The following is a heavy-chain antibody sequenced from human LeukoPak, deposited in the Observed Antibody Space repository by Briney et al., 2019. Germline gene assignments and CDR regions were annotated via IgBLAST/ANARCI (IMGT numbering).Heavy chain of an antibody. Sequence: KPSETLSLTCTVSGGSISSYYWSWIRQPPGKGLEWIGYIYYSGSTNYNPSLKSRVTISVDTPKNQFSLKLSSVTAADTAVYYCARHPAGKTNYYGMDVWGQGTTVTVSS. J-gene: IGHJ6*02. CDR1: GGSISSYY. D-gene: IGHD1/OR15-1a*01. CDR2: IYYSGST. CDR3: ARHPAGKTNYYGMDV. V-gene: IGHV4-59*08.